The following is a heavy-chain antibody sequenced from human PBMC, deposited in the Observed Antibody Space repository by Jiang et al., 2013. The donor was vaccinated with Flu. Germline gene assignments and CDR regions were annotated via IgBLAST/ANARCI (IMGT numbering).Heavy chain of an antibody. CDR2: THSGFT. D-gene: IGHD4/OR15-4a*01. CDR3: ARSRGAANAGYYSYGMDV. Sequence: THSGFTNYKSSLKSRVTISLDTSKNQFSLKLRSVTAADTAVYYCARSRGAANAGYYSYGMDVWGQGTTVTVSS. J-gene: IGHJ6*02. V-gene: IGHV4-34*01.